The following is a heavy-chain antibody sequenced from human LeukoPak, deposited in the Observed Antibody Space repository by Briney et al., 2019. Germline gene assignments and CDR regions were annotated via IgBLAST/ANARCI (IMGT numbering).Heavy chain of an antibody. CDR3: ARGGYDFWSGYSPPAEYFQH. Sequence: PSETLSLTCTVSGGSISSYYWSWIRQPPGKGLEWIGYIYYSGSTNYNPSLKSRVTISVDTSKNQFSLKLSSVTAADTAVYYCARGGYDFWSGYSPPAEYFQHWGQGTLVTVSS. CDR2: IYYSGST. D-gene: IGHD3-3*01. CDR1: GGSISSYY. J-gene: IGHJ1*01. V-gene: IGHV4-59*01.